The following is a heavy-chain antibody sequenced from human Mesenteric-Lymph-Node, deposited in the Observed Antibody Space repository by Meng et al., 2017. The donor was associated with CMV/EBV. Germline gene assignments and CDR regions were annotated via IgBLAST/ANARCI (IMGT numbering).Heavy chain of an antibody. D-gene: IGHD4-23*01. CDR1: GGSTSSGNYY. J-gene: IGHJ4*02. Sequence: SGGSTSSGNYYWNWIRQHPGKGLEWLGYIYDSGSTHYSPPLQSRLTMSMDTSKNQFSLNLSSVTAADTAVYYCARAESGGNWGSFDYWGQGTLVTVSS. CDR2: IYDSGST. CDR3: ARAESGGNWGSFDY. V-gene: IGHV4-31*02.